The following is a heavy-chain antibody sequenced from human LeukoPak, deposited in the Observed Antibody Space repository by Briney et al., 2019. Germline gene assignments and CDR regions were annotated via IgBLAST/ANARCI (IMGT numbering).Heavy chain of an antibody. CDR1: GFTFSSYG. V-gene: IGHV3-33*06. Sequence: GGSLRLSCAASGFTFSSYGMHWVRQAPGKGLEWVAVIWYDGSNKYYADSVKGRFTISRDNSKNTLYLQMNSLRAEDTAVYYCAKASSSYIVVVPSYWGQGTLVTVSS. CDR2: IWYDGSNK. CDR3: AKASSSYIVVVPSY. J-gene: IGHJ4*02. D-gene: IGHD2-2*01.